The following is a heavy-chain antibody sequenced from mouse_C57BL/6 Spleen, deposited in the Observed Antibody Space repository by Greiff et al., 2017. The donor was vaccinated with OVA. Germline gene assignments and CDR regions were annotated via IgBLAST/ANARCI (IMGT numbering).Heavy chain of an antibody. CDR3: ARDDYDYYAMDY. D-gene: IGHD2-4*01. V-gene: IGHV1-80*01. CDR2: IYPGDGDT. CDR1: GYAFSSYW. Sequence: VQLQQSGAELVKPGASVKISCKASGYAFSSYWMNWVKQRPGKGLGWIGQIYPGDGDTNYNGKFKGKATLTADKSSSTAYMQLSSLTSEDSAVYFCARDDYDYYAMDYWGQGTSVTVSS. J-gene: IGHJ4*01.